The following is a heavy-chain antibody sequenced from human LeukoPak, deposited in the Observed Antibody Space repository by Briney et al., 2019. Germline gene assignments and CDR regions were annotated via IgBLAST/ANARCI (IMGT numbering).Heavy chain of an antibody. J-gene: IGHJ4*02. CDR2: IDPSDSYT. Sequence: GESLKISCKGSGYSFTSYWISWVRQMPGKGLEWMGRIDPSDSYTNYSPSFQGHVTISVDKSISTAYLQWSSLKTSDTAMYYCARLPWAWLVPPNYYFDYWGQGTLATVSS. CDR1: GYSFTSYW. CDR3: ARLPWAWLVPPNYYFDY. D-gene: IGHD6-19*01. V-gene: IGHV5-10-1*01.